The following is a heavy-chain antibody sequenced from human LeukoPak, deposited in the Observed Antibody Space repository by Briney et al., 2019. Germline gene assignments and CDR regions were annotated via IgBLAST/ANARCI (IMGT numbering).Heavy chain of an antibody. J-gene: IGHJ4*02. CDR3: ARKTGGSGSYPLPLFDY. Sequence: SETLSLTCSVSDVSISRYYWSWIRQPPGKGLEWIGYIYYSGSTNYNPSLKSRVTISVDPSKNQFSLKLSSVTAADTAVYFCARKTGGSGSYPLPLFDYWGQGKLVTVSS. V-gene: IGHV4-59*01. D-gene: IGHD3-10*01. CDR1: DVSISRYY. CDR2: IYYSGST.